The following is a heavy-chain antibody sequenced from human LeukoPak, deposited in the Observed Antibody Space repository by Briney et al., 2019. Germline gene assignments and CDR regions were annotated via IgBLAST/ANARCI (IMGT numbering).Heavy chain of an antibody. CDR2: IYYSGST. J-gene: IGHJ4*02. CDR1: GGSISSYY. V-gene: IGHV4-59*01. CDR3: ARIPPHSSSGSWVVVGSYFDY. D-gene: IGHD6-25*01. Sequence: KPSETLSLTCTVSGGSISSYYWSWIRQPPGKGLEWIGYIYYSGSTNYNPSLKSRVTISVDTSKNQFSLKLSSVTAADTAVCYCARIPPHSSSGSWVVVGSYFDYWGQGTPVTVSS.